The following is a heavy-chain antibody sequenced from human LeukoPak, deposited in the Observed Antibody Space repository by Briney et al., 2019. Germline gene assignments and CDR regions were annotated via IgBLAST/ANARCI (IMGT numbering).Heavy chain of an antibody. CDR2: FDPEHGET. J-gene: IGHJ5*02. V-gene: IGHV1-24*01. CDR1: GYTLTELS. CDR3: ARDLGDIVVVPAVS. Sequence: GASVKVSCKVSGYTLTELSMHWVRQAPGKGLEWMGGFDPEHGETINAQKFQGRVTITADKSTSTAYMELSSLRSEDTAVYYCARDLGDIVVVPAVSWGQGTLVTVSS. D-gene: IGHD2-2*01.